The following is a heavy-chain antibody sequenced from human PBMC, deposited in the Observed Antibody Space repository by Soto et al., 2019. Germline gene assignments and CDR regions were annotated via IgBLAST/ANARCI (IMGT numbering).Heavy chain of an antibody. Sequence: GSLRLSCEVSGFTFSSYGMTWVRQAPGKGLEWVSSLSNSGDSTHYADSVKGRFTIFRDNSKSTLYLQMNSLRAEDTAVYYCAKDPALITGDEYMDVWGQGTTVTVSS. CDR1: GFTFSSYG. J-gene: IGHJ6*02. CDR2: LSNSGDST. CDR3: AKDPALITGDEYMDV. V-gene: IGHV3-23*01. D-gene: IGHD1-20*01.